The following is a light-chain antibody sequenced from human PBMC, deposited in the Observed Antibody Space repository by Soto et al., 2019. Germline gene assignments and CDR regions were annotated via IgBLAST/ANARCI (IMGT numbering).Light chain of an antibody. CDR3: QQLHDYPIT. CDR2: AAS. V-gene: IGKV1-9*01. CDR1: QTISSW. Sequence: SVGDRVTISCRARQTISSWLAWYQQKPGKAPKLLIYAASSLQSGVPWRFCGSGSGTDFTLTISSLQPEDFATYYCQQLHDYPITFGQGTRLEI. J-gene: IGKJ5*01.